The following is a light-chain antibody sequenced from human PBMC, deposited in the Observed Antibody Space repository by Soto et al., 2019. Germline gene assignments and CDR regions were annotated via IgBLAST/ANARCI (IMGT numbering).Light chain of an antibody. CDR1: QSVSSNF. Sequence: ETVLTQTTGTLSLSPGDSATLSCRASQSVSSNFLAWYQEKPGQAPRLLIYGASSRATGIPDRFSGSGSGTDFTLTISSLEPEDFAVYYCQQRGNRPPWTFGQGTKVDI. V-gene: IGKV3D-20*02. CDR3: QQRGNRPPWT. CDR2: GAS. J-gene: IGKJ1*01.